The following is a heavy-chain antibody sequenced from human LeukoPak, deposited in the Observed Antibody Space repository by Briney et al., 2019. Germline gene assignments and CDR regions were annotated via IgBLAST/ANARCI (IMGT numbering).Heavy chain of an antibody. V-gene: IGHV3-48*02. Sequence: GGSLRLSCAASGFTFSSYSMNWVRQAPGKGLEWVSYISSSSSTIYYADSVKGRFTISRDNAKNSLYLQMNSQRDEDTAVYYCARDRTYYYDSSGYYDYWGQGTLVTVSS. D-gene: IGHD3-22*01. CDR1: GFTFSSYS. CDR2: ISSSSSTI. J-gene: IGHJ4*02. CDR3: ARDRTYYYDSSGYYDY.